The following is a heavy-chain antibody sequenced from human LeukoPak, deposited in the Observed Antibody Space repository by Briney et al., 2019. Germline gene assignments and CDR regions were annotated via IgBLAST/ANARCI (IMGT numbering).Heavy chain of an antibody. CDR3: ARHTRMGAFDI. Sequence: SETLSLTCTVSGGSISSYYWSWMRQPPGKGLEWIGYIYYGDNMFYNPSLMSRVTMSVDTSKNQFSLKLSSVTAADMAVYYCARHTRMGAFDIWGQGTMVTVSS. V-gene: IGHV4-59*08. J-gene: IGHJ3*02. CDR2: IYYGDNM. D-gene: IGHD3-16*01. CDR1: GGSISSYY.